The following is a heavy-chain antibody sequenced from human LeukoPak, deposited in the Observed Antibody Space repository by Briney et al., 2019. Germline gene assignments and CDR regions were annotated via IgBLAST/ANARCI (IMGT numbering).Heavy chain of an antibody. J-gene: IGHJ5*02. Sequence: SGTLSLTCAVSGGSISSSNWWSWVRQPPGKGLEWIGEIYHSGSTNYNPSLKSRVTISVDKSKNQFSLKLSSVTAADTAVYYCARHAFYDFWSGRNWFDPWGQGTLVTVSS. CDR3: ARHAFYDFWSGRNWFDP. CDR2: IYHSGST. CDR1: GGSISSSNW. V-gene: IGHV4-4*02. D-gene: IGHD3-3*01.